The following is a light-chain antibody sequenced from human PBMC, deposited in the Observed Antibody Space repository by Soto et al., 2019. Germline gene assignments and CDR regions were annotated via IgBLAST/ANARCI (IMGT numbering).Light chain of an antibody. CDR3: QQLKSFPIT. V-gene: IGKV1-9*01. Sequence: DIQLTQSPSFLSASVGDRVTITCRASQGISSYLAWYQQKPGKAPELLIYGASSLQRGVPSRFSGSGSGTEFTLTISSLQPEDFATFYCQQLKSFPITFGQGTRLEI. J-gene: IGKJ5*01. CDR2: GAS. CDR1: QGISSY.